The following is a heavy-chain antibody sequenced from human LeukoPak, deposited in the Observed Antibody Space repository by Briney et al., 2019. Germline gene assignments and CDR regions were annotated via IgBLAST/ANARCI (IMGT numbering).Heavy chain of an antibody. CDR1: GYSISSGYY. J-gene: IGHJ4*02. CDR2: IYHSGST. V-gene: IGHV4-38-2*01. D-gene: IGHD3-10*01. Sequence: SETLSLTCAVSGYSISSGYYWGWIRQPPGKGLEWIGSIYHSGSTYYNPSLKSRVTISVDTSKNQFSLKLSSVTAADTAVYYCARARVRGVIIYFDYWGQGTLVTVSS. CDR3: ARARVRGVIIYFDY.